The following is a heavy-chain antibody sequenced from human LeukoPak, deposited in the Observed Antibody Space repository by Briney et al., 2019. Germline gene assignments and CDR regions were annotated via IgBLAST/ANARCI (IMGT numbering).Heavy chain of an antibody. CDR3: AKEREMKWLG. Sequence: QAGGSLRLSCAASGFTFSSYGMSWVRQAPGKGLEWVSAISGSGGSTYYADSVKGRFTISRDNSKNFVYLQMNFLTTEDTGLYYCAKEREMKWLGWGQGTLVTVSS. D-gene: IGHD6-19*01. V-gene: IGHV3-23*01. CDR1: GFTFSSYG. J-gene: IGHJ4*02. CDR2: ISGSGGST.